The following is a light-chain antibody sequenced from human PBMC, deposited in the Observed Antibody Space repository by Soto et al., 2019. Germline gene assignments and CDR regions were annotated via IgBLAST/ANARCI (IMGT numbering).Light chain of an antibody. CDR3: QQYNYYPYT. J-gene: IGKJ2*01. Sequence: DIQMTQSPSTLSASVGDRVTITCRASQSISTWLAWYHQKPGKAPKLLISSASSLESGVPSRFSGSGSGTEFSLAISSLQPVDFVTYYCQQYNYYPYTFGEGTKLEIK. CDR1: QSISTW. CDR2: SAS. V-gene: IGKV1-5*01.